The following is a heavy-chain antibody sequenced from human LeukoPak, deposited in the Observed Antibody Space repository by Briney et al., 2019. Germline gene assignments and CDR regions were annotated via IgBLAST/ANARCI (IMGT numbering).Heavy chain of an antibody. V-gene: IGHV4-4*07. CDR3: ARDRYYYDSSGYYSAFYT. D-gene: IGHD3-22*01. J-gene: IGHJ3*02. Sequence: SETLSLTCTVSGASISSYYWSWIRQPPGKGLEWIGRIYTSAIISGNTNYNPSLKSRVTMSVDTSKNQFSLRLRSVTAADTAVYYCARDRYYYDSSGYYSAFYTWGQGTMVTVSS. CDR1: GASISSYY. CDR2: IYTSAIISGNT.